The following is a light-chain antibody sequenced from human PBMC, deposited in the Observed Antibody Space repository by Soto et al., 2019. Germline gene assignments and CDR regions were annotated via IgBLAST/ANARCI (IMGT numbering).Light chain of an antibody. CDR1: SSDVGSYNL. J-gene: IGLJ1*01. CDR3: CSDAGSYV. CDR2: EGS. Sequence: QSALTQPGSVSGSPGQSITISCTGTSSDVGSYNLVSWYQQHPGKAPKLMIYEGSKRPSGVSNRFSGSKSGNTASLTISGLQAEDEADYYCCSDAGSYVFGTGTKVTVL. V-gene: IGLV2-23*01.